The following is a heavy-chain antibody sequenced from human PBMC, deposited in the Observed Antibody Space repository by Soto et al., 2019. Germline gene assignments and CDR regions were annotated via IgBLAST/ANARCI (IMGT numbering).Heavy chain of an antibody. D-gene: IGHD6-6*01. Sequence: PGGYLRLSCGVSGFTFSSYSMHWVRQAPGKGLEWVAVISYDGSHKFYGDSVKGRFTIARDNPKSTLFLQMNSLTTDDTAIYYCVRSAYVTSSAGPEFLYWGQGALVTVSS. V-gene: IGHV3-30*03. J-gene: IGHJ4*02. CDR1: GFTFSSYS. CDR3: VRSAYVTSSAGPEFLY. CDR2: ISYDGSHK.